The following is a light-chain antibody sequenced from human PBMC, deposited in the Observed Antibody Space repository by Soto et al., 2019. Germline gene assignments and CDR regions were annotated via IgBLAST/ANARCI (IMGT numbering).Light chain of an antibody. Sequence: DIHMTQSPSTLSAAVGDRVTITCRASQSISIWLAWYQQKPGKAPNLLIYKTSSLETGVPSRFSGSGSGTEFTPTISTLQSDDFATYCCQHWNDYAWTFGQGTKVEVK. CDR2: KTS. CDR1: QSISIW. CDR3: QHWNDYAWT. V-gene: IGKV1-5*03. J-gene: IGKJ1*01.